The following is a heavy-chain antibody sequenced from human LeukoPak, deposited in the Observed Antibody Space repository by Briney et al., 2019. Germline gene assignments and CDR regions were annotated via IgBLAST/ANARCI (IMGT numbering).Heavy chain of an antibody. V-gene: IGHV4-59*12. J-gene: IGHJ5*02. D-gene: IGHD3-3*01. CDR3: ARGKRSLRFLEWFLNWFDP. CDR1: GGSISSYY. CDR2: IYYSGST. Sequence: PSETLSLTCTVSGGSISSYYWSWIRQPPGKGLEWIGYIYYSGSTNYNPSLKSRVTISVDTSKNQFSLKLSSVTAADTAVYYCARGKRSLRFLEWFLNWFDPWGQGTLVTVSS.